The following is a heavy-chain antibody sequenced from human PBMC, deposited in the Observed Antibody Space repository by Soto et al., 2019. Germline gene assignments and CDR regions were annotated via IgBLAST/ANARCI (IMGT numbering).Heavy chain of an antibody. CDR2: IWYDGGQK. CDR3: SRETSGVTFDY. Sequence: QPGGSLRLSCAASGFSFSSYVMHWVRQAPGKGLEWVANIWYDGGQKWYADSVRGRFTILRDNSKNTVYLQMNILRVEDTAVYFCSRETSGVTFDYWGQGTLVTVSS. V-gene: IGHV3-33*01. CDR1: GFSFSSYV. J-gene: IGHJ4*02. D-gene: IGHD3-3*01.